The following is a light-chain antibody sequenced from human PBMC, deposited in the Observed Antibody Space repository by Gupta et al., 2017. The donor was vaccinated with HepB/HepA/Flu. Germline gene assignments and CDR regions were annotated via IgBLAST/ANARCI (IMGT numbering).Light chain of an antibody. CDR2: EVS. V-gene: IGLV2-23*02. J-gene: IGLJ2*01. Sequence: SALTQPASVSGSPGPSITISCTGTSSDVGSYNLVSWYQQHPDKAPKLMIYEVSKRPSGVSNRFSGSKSGNTASLTISRLQAEDEADYYCCSYAGSSTSGVVFGGGTKLTVL. CDR3: CSYAGSSTSGVV. CDR1: SSDVGSYNL.